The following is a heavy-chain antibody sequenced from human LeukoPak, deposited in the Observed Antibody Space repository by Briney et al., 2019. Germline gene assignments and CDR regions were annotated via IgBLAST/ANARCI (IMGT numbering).Heavy chain of an antibody. Sequence: PSQTLSLTCTVSGCSISSGGYCWSCIRQHPGKGLEWSGYIYYSGSTYYNPSLKRRVTISVDTSKNQYSLKLSSVTAAETAGYYCARVEARPVNTFDYWGQGTLVTVSS. J-gene: IGHJ4*02. D-gene: IGHD4-17*01. CDR1: GCSISSGGYC. CDR3: ARVEARPVNTFDY. CDR2: IYYSGST. V-gene: IGHV4-31*03.